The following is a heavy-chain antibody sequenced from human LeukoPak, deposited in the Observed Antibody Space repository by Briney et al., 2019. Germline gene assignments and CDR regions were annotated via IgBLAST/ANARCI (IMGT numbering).Heavy chain of an antibody. CDR2: ISGSGGST. V-gene: IGHV3-23*01. CDR3: AKDTMLWFGGDDAFDI. J-gene: IGHJ3*02. Sequence: TGGSLRLSCAASGFTFSSYAMSWVRQAPGKGLEWVSAISGSGGSTYYADSVKGRFTISRDNSKNTLYLQMNSLRAEDTAVYYCAKDTMLWFGGDDAFDIWGQGTMVTVSS. CDR1: GFTFSSYA. D-gene: IGHD3-10*01.